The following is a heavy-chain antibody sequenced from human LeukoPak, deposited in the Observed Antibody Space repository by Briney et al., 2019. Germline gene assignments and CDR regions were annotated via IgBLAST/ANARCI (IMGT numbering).Heavy chain of an antibody. CDR2: IYYSGST. Sequence: SETLSLTCTVSGGSISSYYWSWIRQPPGKGLEWIGYIYYSGSTNYNPSLESRVTISVDTSKNQFSLKLSSVTAADTAVYYCARDHKSDYYDSSGYYVYALDIWGQGTMVTVSS. CDR3: ARDHKSDYYDSSGYYVYALDI. CDR1: GGSISSYY. V-gene: IGHV4-59*01. J-gene: IGHJ3*02. D-gene: IGHD3-22*01.